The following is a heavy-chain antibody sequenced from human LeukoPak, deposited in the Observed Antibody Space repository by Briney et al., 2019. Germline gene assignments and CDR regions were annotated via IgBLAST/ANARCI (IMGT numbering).Heavy chain of an antibody. V-gene: IGHV1-46*01. J-gene: IGHJ6*03. Sequence: ASVKVSCKASGYTFTSYYLHWVRQAPGQGLEWMGIINPTGGSTTYAQKFQGRVTMTRDMSTSTVYMELSSLRSEDTAVYYCARAMRYYYYMDVWGKGTTVTVSS. CDR2: INPTGGST. CDR3: ARAMRYYYYMDV. CDR1: GYTFTSYY.